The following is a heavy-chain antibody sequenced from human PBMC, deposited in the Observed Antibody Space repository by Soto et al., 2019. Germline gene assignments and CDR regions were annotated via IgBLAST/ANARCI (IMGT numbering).Heavy chain of an antibody. CDR2: ISSSSSYT. Sequence: PGGSLSLSCAASGFTFSDYYMSWIRQAPGKGLEWVSYISSSSSYTNYADSVKGRFTISRDNAKNSLYPQMNSLRAEDTAVYYCAREPKGGSASWSSSWYPKGAFDIWGQGTMVTVSS. J-gene: IGHJ3*02. CDR3: AREPKGGSASWSSSWYPKGAFDI. D-gene: IGHD6-13*01. CDR1: GFTFSDYY. V-gene: IGHV3-11*06.